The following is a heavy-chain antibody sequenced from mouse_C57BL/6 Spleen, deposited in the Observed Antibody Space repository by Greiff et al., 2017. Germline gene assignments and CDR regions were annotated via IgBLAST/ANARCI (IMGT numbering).Heavy chain of an antibody. CDR2: INPINGYT. CDR1: GYTFTSYW. D-gene: IGHD2-5*01. J-gene: IGHJ2*01. Sequence: QVQLQQPGTELVKPGASVKLSCKAAGYTFTSYWMHWVKQRPGQGPEWIGNINPINGYTNYNEKFKSKATLTVDNASSTAYMQLSSLTSEDSAVYYCARYRSNYSFDYWGQGTTLTVSS. V-gene: IGHV1-53*01. CDR3: ARYRSNYSFDY.